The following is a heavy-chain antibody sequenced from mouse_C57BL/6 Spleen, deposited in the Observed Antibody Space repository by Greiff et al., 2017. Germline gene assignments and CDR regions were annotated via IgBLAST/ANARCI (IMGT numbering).Heavy chain of an antibody. D-gene: IGHD2-5*01. J-gene: IGHJ3*01. CDR1: GYTFTDYY. V-gene: IGHV1-26*01. CDR2: INPNNGGT. Sequence: EVQLQQSGPELVKPGASVKISCKASGYTFTDYYMNWVKQSHGKSLEWIGDINPNNGGTSYNQKFKGKATLTVDKSSSPAYMQLRSLTAEDSAVYYCAGRTYYSNYAWFAYWGQGTLVTVSA. CDR3: AGRTYYSNYAWFAY.